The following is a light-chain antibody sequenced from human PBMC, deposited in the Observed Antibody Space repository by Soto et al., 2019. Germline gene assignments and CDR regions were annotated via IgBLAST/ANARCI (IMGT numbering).Light chain of an antibody. V-gene: IGKV3-11*01. CDR3: QQRSNWPLT. CDR2: DAS. CDR1: QSVSTY. Sequence: EIVLTQSPATLSLSPGERATLSCRASQSVSTYLAWYQQKPGQAPRLLIYDASNRATGIPARFSGSGSGTDFTLTISILEPEDFAVYYCQQRSNWPLTFGPGTKVDI. J-gene: IGKJ3*01.